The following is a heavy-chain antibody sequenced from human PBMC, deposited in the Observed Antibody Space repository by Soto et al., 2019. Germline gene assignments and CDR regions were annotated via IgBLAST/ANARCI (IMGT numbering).Heavy chain of an antibody. CDR1: GGSISSGGYY. J-gene: IGHJ5*02. Sequence: QVQLQESGPGLVKPSQTLSLTCTVSGGSISSGGYYWTWIRQHPGKVLEWIGYIYYRGSTYYNPSLKRRGTLSVDTSKNQFSLQLSSVTAADTAVYYCARSVFPWGQGTLVTVSA. CDR2: IYYRGST. V-gene: IGHV4-31*03. CDR3: ARSVFP.